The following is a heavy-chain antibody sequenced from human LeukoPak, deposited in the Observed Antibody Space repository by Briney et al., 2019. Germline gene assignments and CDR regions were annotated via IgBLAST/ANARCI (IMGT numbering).Heavy chain of an antibody. D-gene: IGHD3-9*01. V-gene: IGHV4-59*08. Sequence: PSETLSLTCSVSGGSMNSYYWSWIRQPPGKGLEWIGYIYYSGSTNYNPSLKSRVTISGDTSKNQFYLKLSSVTAADTAVYYCARHVWLQPFDYWGQGTLVTVSS. J-gene: IGHJ4*02. CDR2: IYYSGST. CDR1: GGSMNSYY. CDR3: ARHVWLQPFDY.